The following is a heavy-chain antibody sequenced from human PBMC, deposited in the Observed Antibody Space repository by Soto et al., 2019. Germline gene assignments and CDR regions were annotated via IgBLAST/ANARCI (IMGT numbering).Heavy chain of an antibody. D-gene: IGHD5-18*01. CDR3: ARYWHSYSLNYYRGMDV. Sequence: GESLKISCKGSGYNFVTAWIGWVRQMPGKGLERMGIIYPADSDTRYSPSSQGPATISADKSISTAYLQWSSLKASDSAMYYCARYWHSYSLNYYRGMDVWGQGTTVTVSS. CDR1: GYNFVTAW. J-gene: IGHJ6*02. V-gene: IGHV5-51*01. CDR2: IYPADSDT.